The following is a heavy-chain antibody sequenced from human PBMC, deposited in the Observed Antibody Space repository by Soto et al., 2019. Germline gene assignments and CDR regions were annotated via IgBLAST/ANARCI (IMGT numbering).Heavy chain of an antibody. CDR3: XXXXXGXXXAATFDY. CDR2: IIPIFGTA. J-gene: IGHJ4*02. V-gene: IGHV1-69*05. CDR1: GGTFSSYA. Sequence: QVQLVQSGAEVKKPGSSVKVSCKASGGTFSSYAISWVRQAPGQGLEWMGGIIPIFGTANYAQKFQGRVXIXXXXXXXXXXXXXXXXXXXXXXXXYXXXXXXGXXXAATFDYWGQGTLVTVSS.